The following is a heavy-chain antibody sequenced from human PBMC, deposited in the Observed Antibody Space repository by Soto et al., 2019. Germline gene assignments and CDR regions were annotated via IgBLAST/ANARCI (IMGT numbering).Heavy chain of an antibody. CDR1: GGSISSSSYY. CDR2: IYYSGST. CDR3: ARALDFWSAYFDY. J-gene: IGHJ4*02. Sequence: SETLSLTCTVSGGSISSSSYYWDWIRQPPGKGLEWIGSIYYSGSTYYNPSLKSRVTISVDTSKNQFSLKLSSVTAADTAVYYCARALDFWSAYFDYWGQGSLVTVSS. V-gene: IGHV4-39*01. D-gene: IGHD3-3*01.